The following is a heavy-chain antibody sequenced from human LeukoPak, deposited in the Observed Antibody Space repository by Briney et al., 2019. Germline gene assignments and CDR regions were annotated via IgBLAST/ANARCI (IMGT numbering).Heavy chain of an antibody. CDR1: GGSFSGYY. CDR3: ARVGGDWSDAFDI. CDR2: INHSGST. V-gene: IGHV4-34*01. J-gene: IGHJ3*02. Sequence: SETLSLTCAVYGGSFSGYYWSWIRQPPGKGLEWIGEINHSGSTNYNPSLKSRVTISVDTSKNQFSLKLSSVTAADTAVYYCARVGGDWSDAFDIWGQGTMVTVSS. D-gene: IGHD3/OR15-3a*01.